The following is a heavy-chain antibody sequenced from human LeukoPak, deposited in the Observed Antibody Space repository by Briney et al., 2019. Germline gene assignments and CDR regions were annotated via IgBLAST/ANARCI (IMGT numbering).Heavy chain of an antibody. J-gene: IGHJ6*02. CDR1: GFTFTSYG. CDR2: ISYDGSNK. D-gene: IGHD6-19*01. V-gene: IGHV3-30*18. CDR3: AKAYGSGWSYYYYGMDV. Sequence: GGSLRLSCAASGFTFTSYGMHWVRQAPGKGLEWVAVISYDGSNKYYADSVKGRFTISRDNSKNTLYLQMNSLRAEDTAVYYCAKAYGSGWSYYYYGMDVWGQGTTVTVSS.